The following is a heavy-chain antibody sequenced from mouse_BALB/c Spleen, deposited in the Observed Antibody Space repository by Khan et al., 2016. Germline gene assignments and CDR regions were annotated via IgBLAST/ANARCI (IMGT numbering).Heavy chain of an antibody. CDR1: GYSITSDYA. CDR2: ISYSGST. CDR3: ARGRVFDY. V-gene: IGHV3-2*02. Sequence: EVQLQELGPGLVKPSQSLSLTCTVTGYSITSDYAWNWIRQFPGNKLEWMGYISYSGSTSYNPSLKSRISITRDTSKNQFFLQLNSVTTEDTATYYCARGRVFDYWGQGTTLTVSS. J-gene: IGHJ2*01.